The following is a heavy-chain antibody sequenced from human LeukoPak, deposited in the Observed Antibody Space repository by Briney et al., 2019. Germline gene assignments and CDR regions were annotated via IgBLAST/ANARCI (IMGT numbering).Heavy chain of an antibody. CDR3: AKDLTRRNDY. J-gene: IGHJ4*02. CDR1: GFTFSSYA. V-gene: IGHV3-23*01. Sequence: GGSLRLSCAASGFTFSSYAMSWVRHAPGKGREWVSAISGSGGSTYYADSVKGRFTISRDNSKNTLYLQMNSLRAEDTAVYYCAKDLTRRNDYWGQGTLVTVSS. CDR2: ISGSGGST.